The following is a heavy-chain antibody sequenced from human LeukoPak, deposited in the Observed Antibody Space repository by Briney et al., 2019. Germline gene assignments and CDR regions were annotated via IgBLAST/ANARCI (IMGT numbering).Heavy chain of an antibody. V-gene: IGHV4-59*01. Sequence: SETLSLTCTVSGGSISSYYWSWIRQPPGKGLEWMWYIYYSGSTNYNPSLKSRVTISVDTSKNQFSLKLSSVTAADTAVYYCARDTYYYDSSGYYGSYYFDYWGQGTLVTVSS. D-gene: IGHD3-22*01. CDR2: IYYSGST. CDR1: GGSISSYY. J-gene: IGHJ4*02. CDR3: ARDTYYYDSSGYYGSYYFDY.